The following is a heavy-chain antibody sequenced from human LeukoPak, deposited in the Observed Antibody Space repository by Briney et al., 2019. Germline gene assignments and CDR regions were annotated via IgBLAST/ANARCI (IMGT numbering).Heavy chain of an antibody. Sequence: KRGESLKISCKGSGYSFTSYWIGWVRQMPGKGLEWMGIIYPGDSDTRYSPSFQGQVTISADKSISTAYLQWSSLKASDTAMYYCASSSDYYDSSGYPDYWSQGTLVTVSS. CDR3: ASSSDYYDSSGYPDY. V-gene: IGHV5-51*01. CDR2: IYPGDSDT. J-gene: IGHJ4*02. D-gene: IGHD3-22*01. CDR1: GYSFTSYW.